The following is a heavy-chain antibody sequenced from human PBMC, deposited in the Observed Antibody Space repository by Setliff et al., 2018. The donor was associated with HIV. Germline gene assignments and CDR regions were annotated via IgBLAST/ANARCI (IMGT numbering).Heavy chain of an antibody. CDR1: GYSFIRNG. J-gene: IGHJ6*03. V-gene: IGHV1-18*01. CDR2: ISAYNGNT. Sequence: ASVKVSCKTSGYSFIRNGISWVRQAPGQGLKWMGWISAYNGNTNYAQKLQGRVTMTTDTSTNTAYKELKRLRSDDTAVYYCARDGGYYYYMDVWGKGTTVTVS. D-gene: IGHD3-10*01. CDR3: ARDGGYYYYMDV.